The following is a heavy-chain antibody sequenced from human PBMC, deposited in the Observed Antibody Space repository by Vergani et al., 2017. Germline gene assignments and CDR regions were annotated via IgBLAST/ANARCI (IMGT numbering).Heavy chain of an antibody. J-gene: IGHJ6*03. CDR3: ARSGSGWYAGRSPHYYMDV. D-gene: IGHD6-19*01. CDR2: ISSSSSYI. Sequence: EVQLVESGGGLVKPGGSLRLSCAASGFTFSSYSMNWVRQAPGKGLEWVSSISSSSSYIYYADSVKGRFTISRDNAKNSLYLQMNSLRAEDTAVYYCARSGSGWYAGRSPHYYMDVWGKGTTVTVYS. V-gene: IGHV3-21*01. CDR1: GFTFSSYS.